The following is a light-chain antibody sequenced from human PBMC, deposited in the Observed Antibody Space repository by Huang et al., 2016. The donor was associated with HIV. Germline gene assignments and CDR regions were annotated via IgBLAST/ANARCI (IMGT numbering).Light chain of an antibody. J-gene: IGKJ4*01. CDR2: DAS. Sequence: EIVLTQSPATLSFFPGQRVSLSCRASQNINTHLAWYQQRPGQPPRLLIYDASSRVPGVAARFSGSGSGTDFTLTISSLESKDFATYYCQQRVNGLTFGGGTKV. V-gene: IGKV3-11*01. CDR1: QNINTH. CDR3: QQRVNGLT.